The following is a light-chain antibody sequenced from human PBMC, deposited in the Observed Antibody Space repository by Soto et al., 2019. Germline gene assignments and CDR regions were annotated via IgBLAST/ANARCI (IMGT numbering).Light chain of an antibody. Sequence: DIVMTQSPDSLAVSLGERATINCKSSQSVLYSSNNKNYLAWYQQKPGQPPKLLIYWASTRESGVPDRFSGSGSGTYCTLTISSLQAEDVAFYYCQQFYSTPPTFGGGTKVEIK. CDR3: QQFYSTPPT. CDR2: WAS. CDR1: QSVLYSSNNKNY. V-gene: IGKV4-1*01. J-gene: IGKJ4*01.